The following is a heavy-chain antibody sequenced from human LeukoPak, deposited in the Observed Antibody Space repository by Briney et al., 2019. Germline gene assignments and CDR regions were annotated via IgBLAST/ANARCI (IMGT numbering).Heavy chain of an antibody. CDR2: ISSSGSTI. V-gene: IGHV3-48*03. CDR3: AKLYYDRTNDAFDI. Sequence: GGSLRLSCAASGFTFSSYEMNWVRQAPGKGLEWASYISSSGSTIYYADSVKGRFTISRDNSKNTLYLQMNSLRAEDTAVYYCAKLYYDRTNDAFDIWGQGTMVTVSS. D-gene: IGHD3-22*01. J-gene: IGHJ3*02. CDR1: GFTFSSYE.